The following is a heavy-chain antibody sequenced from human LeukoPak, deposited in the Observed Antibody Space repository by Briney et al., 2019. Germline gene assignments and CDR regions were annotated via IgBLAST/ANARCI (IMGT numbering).Heavy chain of an antibody. V-gene: IGHV1-18*01. CDR3: ARDYSGYDFTQSNYFDY. Sequence: GASVKVSCKASGYTFTSYGISWVRQAPGQGLEWMGWISAYNGNTNYAQKLQGRVTMTTDTSTSTAYMELRSLRSDDTAVYYCARDYSGYDFTQSNYFDYWGQGTLVTVPS. D-gene: IGHD5-12*01. CDR2: ISAYNGNT. CDR1: GYTFTSYG. J-gene: IGHJ4*02.